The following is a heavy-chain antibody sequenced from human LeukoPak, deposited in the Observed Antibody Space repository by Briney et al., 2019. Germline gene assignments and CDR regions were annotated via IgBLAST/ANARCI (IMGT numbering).Heavy chain of an antibody. CDR2: INPSGGST. J-gene: IGHJ5*02. V-gene: IGHV1-46*01. Sequence: GASVKVSCKSSGYTFTSHYMHWVRQAPGQGLEWMGIINPSGGSTSYAQKFQGRVTMTRDMSTSTDYMELSSLRSEDTAVYYCARDQSGEGELVSGWWFDPWGQGTLVTVSS. D-gene: IGHD1-26*01. CDR3: ARDQSGEGELVSGWWFDP. CDR1: GYTFTSHY.